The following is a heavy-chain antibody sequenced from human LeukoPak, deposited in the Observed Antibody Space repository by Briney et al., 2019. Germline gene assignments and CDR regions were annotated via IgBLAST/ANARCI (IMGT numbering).Heavy chain of an antibody. D-gene: IGHD5-24*01. CDR1: GFTFDDYT. CDR2: ISWDGGNT. CDR3: AKDRGSRDGGFDY. J-gene: IGHJ4*02. V-gene: IGHV3-43*01. Sequence: GGSLRLSCAASGFTFDDYTMHWVRQGPGKGLEWVSLISWDGGNTYYADSVKGRFTISRDNSKTSLYLQMNSLRTEDTALYYCAKDRGSRDGGFDYWGQGTPVTVSS.